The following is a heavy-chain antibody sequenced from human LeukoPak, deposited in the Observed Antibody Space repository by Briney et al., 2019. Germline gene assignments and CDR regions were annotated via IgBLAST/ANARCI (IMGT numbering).Heavy chain of an antibody. CDR3: ARQGTYSSGWYRPFDY. Sequence: PSETLSLTCTVSGGSISSSSYYWGWIRQPPGTGLEWIGSIYYSGSTYYNPSLKSRVTISVDTSKNQFSLKLSSVTAADTAVYYCARQGTYSSGWYRPFDYWGQGTLVTVSS. CDR2: IYYSGST. D-gene: IGHD6-19*01. J-gene: IGHJ4*02. V-gene: IGHV4-39*01. CDR1: GGSISSSSYY.